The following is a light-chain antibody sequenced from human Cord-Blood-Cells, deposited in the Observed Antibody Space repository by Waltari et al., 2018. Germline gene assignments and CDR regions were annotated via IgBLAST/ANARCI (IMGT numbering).Light chain of an antibody. J-gene: IGKJ1*01. Sequence: DIQMTQSPSSLSASVGDRVTITCRASQSISSYLNWYQQTTGKAPKLLTYAASSLQSGVPSRFSGSGSGTDFTLTISSLQPEDFATYYCQQSYSTPWTFGQGTKVEIK. CDR3: QQSYSTPWT. CDR2: AAS. V-gene: IGKV1-39*01. CDR1: QSISSY.